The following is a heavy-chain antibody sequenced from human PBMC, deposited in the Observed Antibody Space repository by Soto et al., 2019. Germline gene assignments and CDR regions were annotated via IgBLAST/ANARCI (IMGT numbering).Heavy chain of an antibody. D-gene: IGHD6-25*01. CDR2: ISGSGANP. Sequence: GGSLRLSCAASGFTFTNYAMGWVRQAPGKGLQWISSISGSGANPYYTDSLKGRFIVSRDNSKNTLYLHMNSLRAEDTALYYCAKHSSDFYSYGMDVWGQGTAVTVSS. CDR3: AKHSSDFYSYGMDV. V-gene: IGHV3-23*01. J-gene: IGHJ6*02. CDR1: GFTFTNYA.